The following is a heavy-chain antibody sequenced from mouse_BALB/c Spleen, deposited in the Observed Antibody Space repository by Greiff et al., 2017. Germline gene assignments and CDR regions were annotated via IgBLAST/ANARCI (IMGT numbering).Heavy chain of an antibody. Sequence: EVMLVESGGGLVKPGGSLKLSCAASGFTFSSYAMSWVRQTPEKRLEWVASISSGGSTYYPDSVKGRFTISRDNARNILYLQMSSLRSEDTAMYYCAREGPYRDWFAYWGQGTLVTVSA. D-gene: IGHD3-3*01. CDR2: ISSGGST. V-gene: IGHV5-6-5*01. CDR1: GFTFSSYA. CDR3: AREGPYRDWFAY. J-gene: IGHJ3*01.